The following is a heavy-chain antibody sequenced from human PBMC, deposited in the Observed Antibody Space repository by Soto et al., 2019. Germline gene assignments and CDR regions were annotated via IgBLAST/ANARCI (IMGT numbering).Heavy chain of an antibody. V-gene: IGHV1-2*02. CDR1: GYTFTGYY. Sequence: ASVKVSCKASGYTFTGYYMHWVRQAPGQGLEWMGWINPNSGGTNYAQKFQGRVTMTRDTSISTAYMELSTLESGDTAVYFCARPSYDSSGYCDFDFWGQGTPVTVS. CDR2: INPNSGGT. D-gene: IGHD3-22*01. CDR3: ARPSYDSSGYCDFDF. J-gene: IGHJ4*02.